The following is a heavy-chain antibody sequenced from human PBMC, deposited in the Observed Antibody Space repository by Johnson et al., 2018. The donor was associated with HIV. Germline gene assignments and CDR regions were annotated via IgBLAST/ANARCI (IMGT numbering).Heavy chain of an antibody. Sequence: QVQLVESGGGVVQPGRSLRLSCAASGFTFSNYAMHWVRQAPGKGLEWVAVISYDGSNKYYADSVKGRFTVSRDNSKNTLYLQMNSLRAEDTAVYYCARAKYGGAFDVWGQGTMVSVSS. V-gene: IGHV3-30*14. D-gene: IGHD3-16*01. CDR2: ISYDGSNK. CDR3: ARAKYGGAFDV. J-gene: IGHJ3*01. CDR1: GFTFSNYA.